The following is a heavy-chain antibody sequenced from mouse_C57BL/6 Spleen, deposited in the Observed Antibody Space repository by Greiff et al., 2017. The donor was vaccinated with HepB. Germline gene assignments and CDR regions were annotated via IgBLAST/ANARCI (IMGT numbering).Heavy chain of an antibody. CDR3: ARPPYDGYYEGYWYFDV. V-gene: IGHV1-64*01. Sequence: QVQLKQPGAELVKPGASVKLSCKASGYTFTSYWMHWVKQRPGQGLEWIGMIHPNSGSTNYNEKFKSKATLTVDKSSSTAYMQLSSLTSEDSAVYYCARPPYDGYYEGYWYFDVWGTGTTVTVSS. CDR2: IHPNSGST. J-gene: IGHJ1*03. D-gene: IGHD2-3*01. CDR1: GYTFTSYW.